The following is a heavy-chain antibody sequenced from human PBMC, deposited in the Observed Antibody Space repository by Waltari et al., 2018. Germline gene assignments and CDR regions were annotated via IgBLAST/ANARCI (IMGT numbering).Heavy chain of an antibody. V-gene: IGHV4-31*02. Sequence: QVQLQESGPGLVKPSQTLSLTCTVSGGSIPIGTYYWSWIRQHPGKDLAWIGAIYYNGGTYYNAYLESRVTISIDTSKNQFSLRLTSVTAADTAVYYCARWNEVVPGAFDPWGQGTLVTVSS. CDR1: GGSIPIGTYY. J-gene: IGHJ5*02. D-gene: IGHD2-15*01. CDR3: ARWNEVVPGAFDP. CDR2: IYYNGGT.